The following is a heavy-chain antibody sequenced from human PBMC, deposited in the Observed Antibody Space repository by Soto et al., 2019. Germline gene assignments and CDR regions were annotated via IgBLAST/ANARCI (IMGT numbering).Heavy chain of an antibody. D-gene: IGHD3-22*01. J-gene: IGHJ5*02. CDR1: GFTFSGYY. Sequence: PGGSLRLSCAVSGFTFSGYYLCWIRQAQGKGLEWVSYISSSGSTIYYADSVKGRFTISRDNAKNSLYLQMNSLRAEDTAVYYCTTGIISSCYYGYNGFDPWGQGTLVTVSS. V-gene: IGHV3-11*01. CDR2: ISSSGSTI. CDR3: TTGIISSCYYGYNGFDP.